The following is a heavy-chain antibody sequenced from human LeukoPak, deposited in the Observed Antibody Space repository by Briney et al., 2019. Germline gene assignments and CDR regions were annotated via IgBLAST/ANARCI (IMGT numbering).Heavy chain of an antibody. CDR2: IYYSGST. Sequence: SETLSLTCTVSGGSISSGDYYWSWIRQPPGKGLEWIGYIYYSGSTYYNPSLKSRVTISVDTSKNQFSLKLSSVTAADTAVYYCARELVGAATGFDYWGQGTLVTVSS. CDR1: GGSISSGDYY. J-gene: IGHJ4*02. CDR3: ARELVGAATGFDY. V-gene: IGHV4-30-4*02. D-gene: IGHD1-26*01.